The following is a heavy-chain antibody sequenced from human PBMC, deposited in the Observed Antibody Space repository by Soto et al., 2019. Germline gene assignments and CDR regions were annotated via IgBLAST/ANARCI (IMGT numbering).Heavy chain of an antibody. D-gene: IGHD3-3*01. CDR2: IYYSGST. J-gene: IGHJ5*02. CDR3: AIVTIFGAILNWFDP. V-gene: IGHV4-31*03. Sequence: QVQLQESGPGLVKPSQTLSLTCTVSGGSISSGGYYWSWIRQHPGKGLEWIGYIYYSGSTYYNPSLKSRVTISVDTSKNQFSLKLSSVTAADTAVYYCAIVTIFGAILNWFDPWGQGTLVTVSS. CDR1: GGSISSGGYY.